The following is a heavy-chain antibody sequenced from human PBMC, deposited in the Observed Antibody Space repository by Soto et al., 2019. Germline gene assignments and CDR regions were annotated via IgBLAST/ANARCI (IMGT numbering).Heavy chain of an antibody. CDR1: GGTFSSYA. D-gene: IGHD3-22*01. Sequence: ASVKVSCKASGGTFSSYAISWVRQAPGQGLEWMGGITPIFGTANYAQKFQGRVTITADKSTSTAYMELSSLRSEDTAVYYCARDSSGYYDYWGQGTLVTVSS. CDR3: ARDSSGYYDY. CDR2: ITPIFGTA. J-gene: IGHJ4*02. V-gene: IGHV1-69*06.